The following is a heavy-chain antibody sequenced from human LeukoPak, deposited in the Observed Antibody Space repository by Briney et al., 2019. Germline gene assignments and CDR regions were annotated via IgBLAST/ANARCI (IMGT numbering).Heavy chain of an antibody. J-gene: IGHJ4*02. V-gene: IGHV3-74*03. CDR1: GCTFSDYW. CDR3: ARSNHADDF. CDR2: INTSGSST. D-gene: IGHD1-14*01. Sequence: PGGALRLSCAASGCTFSDYWMHWVRQVPGKGLVWVSRINTSGSSTTYAESVKGRFTISRDNAKNTLYLQMDSLRAEDTGVYYCARSNHADDFWGQGTLVTVSS.